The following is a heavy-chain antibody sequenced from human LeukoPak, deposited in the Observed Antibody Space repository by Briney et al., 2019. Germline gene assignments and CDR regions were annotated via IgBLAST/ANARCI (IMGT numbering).Heavy chain of an antibody. J-gene: IGHJ3*01. V-gene: IGHV4-34*01. CDR1: GGSISSYY. Sequence: SETLSLTCTVSGGSISSYYWSWIRQPPGKGLEWIGEMNHSGSTNYNPSLKSRATISVDTAKNQVSLKLSSVTAADTAVYYCARPARIAASGRYAFDFWGEGTLVTVSS. CDR2: MNHSGST. CDR3: ARPARIAASGRYAFDF. D-gene: IGHD6-13*01.